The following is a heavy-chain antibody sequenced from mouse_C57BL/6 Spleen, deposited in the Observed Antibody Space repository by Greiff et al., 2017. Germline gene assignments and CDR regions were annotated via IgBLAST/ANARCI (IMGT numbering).Heavy chain of an antibody. Sequence: DVHLVESEGGLVQPGSSMKLSCTASGFTFSDYYMAWVRQVPEKGLEWVANINYDGSSTYYLDSLKSRFIISIDNAKNILYLQMSSLKSEDTATYYCARVYGYDVGAMDYWGQGTSVTVSS. CDR3: ARVYGYDVGAMDY. CDR1: GFTFSDYY. D-gene: IGHD2-2*01. J-gene: IGHJ4*01. CDR2: INYDGSST. V-gene: IGHV5-16*01.